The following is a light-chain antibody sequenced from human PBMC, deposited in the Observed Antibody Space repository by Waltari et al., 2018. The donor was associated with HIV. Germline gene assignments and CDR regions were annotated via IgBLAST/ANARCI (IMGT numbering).Light chain of an antibody. V-gene: IGKV3-20*01. CDR3: QQYGDSPLYS. CDR2: GAS. Sequence: EIVLTQSPGTLSLSPGERATLSCRASQTVSSKYLAWYQQKPGRAPRVVIEGASSRATGIPDRFSGSGSGTDFTLTISRLEPEDFAVYYCQQYGDSPLYSFGQGTKLEI. J-gene: IGKJ2*01. CDR1: QTVSSKY.